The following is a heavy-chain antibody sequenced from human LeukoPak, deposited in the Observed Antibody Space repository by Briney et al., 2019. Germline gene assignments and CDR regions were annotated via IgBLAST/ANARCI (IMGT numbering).Heavy chain of an antibody. Sequence: SETLSLTRTVSGGFLSSYYWSWIRPPPGKGLEWIGYIYYSGSPNYNPSLKSRVTISVDTSKNQFALKLSSVTAADPAVYYCATSTIFLAHDAFDIWGQGTMVTVSS. J-gene: IGHJ3*02. CDR3: ATSTIFLAHDAFDI. V-gene: IGHV4-59*08. CDR2: IYYSGSP. CDR1: GGFLSSYY. D-gene: IGHD3-9*01.